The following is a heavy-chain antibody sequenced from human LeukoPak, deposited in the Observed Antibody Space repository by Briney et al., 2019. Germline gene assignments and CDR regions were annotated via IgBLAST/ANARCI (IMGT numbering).Heavy chain of an antibody. CDR2: INPNSGGT. CDR1: GYTFTGYY. CDR3: ARDRGPYSSSSGWYYYYYMDV. D-gene: IGHD6-6*01. V-gene: IGHV1-2*02. Sequence: GASVKVSCKASGYTFTGYYMHWVRQAPGQGLEWMGWINPNSGGTNYAPNIQGRVTMTRDMSTSTVYMELSSLRSEDTAVYYCARDRGPYSSSSGWYYYYYMDVWGKGTTVTASS. J-gene: IGHJ6*03.